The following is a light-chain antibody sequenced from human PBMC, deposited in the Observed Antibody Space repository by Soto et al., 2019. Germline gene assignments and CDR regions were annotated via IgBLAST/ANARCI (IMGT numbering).Light chain of an antibody. CDR2: GAS. V-gene: IGKV3-20*01. CDR3: QQYGSSPWT. CDR1: QTITTN. J-gene: IGKJ1*01. Sequence: EIVLAQSPATLSVSPGERATLSCRPNQTITTNLAWYQQKPGQAPRLLIYGASSRATGIPDRFSGSGSGTDFTLTISRLEPEDFAVYYCQQYGSSPWTFGQGTKVDI.